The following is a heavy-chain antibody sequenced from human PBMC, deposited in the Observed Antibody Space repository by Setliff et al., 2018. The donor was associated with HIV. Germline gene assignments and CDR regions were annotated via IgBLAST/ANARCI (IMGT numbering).Heavy chain of an antibody. CDR2: ISSGGEIM. V-gene: IGHV3-23*01. CDR1: GFTFSSYS. D-gene: IGHD2-8*02. Sequence: GGSLRLSCAASGFTFSSYSMNWVRQAPGKGLEWVSAISSGGEIMFYADSVKGRFTISRDNSKNTLYLQMISLRADDTAVYYCAKSLLVAGNDYWGQGTRVTAPQ. J-gene: IGHJ4*02. CDR3: AKSLLVAGNDY.